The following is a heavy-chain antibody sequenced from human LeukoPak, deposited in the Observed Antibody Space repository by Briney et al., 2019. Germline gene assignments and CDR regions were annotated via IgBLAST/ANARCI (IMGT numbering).Heavy chain of an antibody. CDR2: INPNSGGT. V-gene: IGHV1-2*02. J-gene: IGHJ4*02. Sequence: ASVKVSCKASGYTFTVYYMHWVRQAPGQGLEWMVWINPNSGGTNYAQKFQARVTMTRDTSISTAYMELSSLRSDDTAVYYCSRESYDILNAYEYWGQGTLVIVSP. CDR1: GYTFTVYY. D-gene: IGHD3-9*01. CDR3: SRESYDILNAYEY.